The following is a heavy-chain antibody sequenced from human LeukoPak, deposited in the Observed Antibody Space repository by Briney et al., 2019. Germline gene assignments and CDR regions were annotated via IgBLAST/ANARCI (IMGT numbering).Heavy chain of an antibody. CDR2: IYYSGST. J-gene: IGHJ4*02. CDR3: ASFTYYYDSSGYQGR. V-gene: IGHV4-39*07. Sequence: SETLSLTCTVSGGSISSSSYCWGWIRQPPGKGLEWIGSIYYSGSTYYNPSLKSRVTISVDTSKNQFSLKLSSVTAADTAVYYCASFTYYYDSSGYQGRWGQGTLVTVSS. CDR1: GGSISSSSYC. D-gene: IGHD3-22*01.